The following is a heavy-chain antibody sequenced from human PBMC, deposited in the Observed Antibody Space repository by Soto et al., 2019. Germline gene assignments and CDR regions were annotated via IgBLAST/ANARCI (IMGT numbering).Heavy chain of an antibody. J-gene: IGHJ3*02. V-gene: IGHV1-2*04. CDR1: GYTFTGNY. CDR3: ASYCGGDCYSSDAFDI. D-gene: IGHD2-21*02. CDR2: INPNSGGT. Sequence: QVQLVQSGAEVKKPGASVKVSCKASGYTFTGNYMHWVRQAPGQGLEWMGWINPNSGGTNYAQKFQGWVTITRDTSISTAYMELSRLRSDDTAVYYCASYCGGDCYSSDAFDIWGQGTMVTVSS.